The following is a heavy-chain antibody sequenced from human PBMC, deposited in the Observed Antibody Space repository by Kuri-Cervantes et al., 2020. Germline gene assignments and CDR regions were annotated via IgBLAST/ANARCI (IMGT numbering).Heavy chain of an antibody. J-gene: IGHJ4*02. CDR3: ARDREQQLVFDY. CDR1: GFTFSSYA. V-gene: IGHV3-30-3*01. D-gene: IGHD6-13*01. CDR2: ISYDGSNK. Sequence: GGSLRLSCAASGFTFSSYAMHWVRQAPGKGLEWVAVISYDGSNKYYADSVKARFTISRDNSKNTLYLQMNSLRPKDTAVYYCARDREQQLVFDYWGQGTLVTVSS.